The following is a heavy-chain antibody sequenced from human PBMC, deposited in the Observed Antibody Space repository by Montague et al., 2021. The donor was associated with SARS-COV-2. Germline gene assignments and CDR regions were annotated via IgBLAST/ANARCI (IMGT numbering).Heavy chain of an antibody. CDR1: GGSISSYY. V-gene: IGHV4-59*08. Sequence: SETLSLTCTVSGGSISSYYWSWIRQPPGKGLEWIGYIYYSRSTNYNPSPKSRVTISVGTSKNQFSLKVRSATAADTAVYYCARRRERWSDAFDIWGQGTMVTVSS. J-gene: IGHJ3*02. CDR3: ARRRERWSDAFDI. CDR2: IYYSRST. D-gene: IGHD2-15*01.